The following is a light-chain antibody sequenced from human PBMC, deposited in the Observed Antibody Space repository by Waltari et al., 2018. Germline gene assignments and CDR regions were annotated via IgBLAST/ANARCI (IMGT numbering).Light chain of an antibody. J-gene: IGLJ3*02. CDR3: ATWDDSLRMV. Sequence: QSVLSQPPSASGTPGQRATISCSGSTSNIGNNYVYCYQQLPGTAPKLLIYSKNQRPSGVPYRVSGSKSGTAASLAINGLRSEDEADYYCATWDDSLRMVFGGGTELTVL. CDR1: TSNIGNNY. V-gene: IGLV1-47*01. CDR2: SKN.